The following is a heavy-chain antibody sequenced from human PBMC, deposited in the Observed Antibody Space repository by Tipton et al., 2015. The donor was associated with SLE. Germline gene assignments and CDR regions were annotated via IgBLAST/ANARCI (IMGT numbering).Heavy chain of an antibody. CDR1: GGSISSGGYY. D-gene: IGHD5-18*01. Sequence: TLSLTCTVSGGSISSGGYYWSWIRQHPGKGLEWIGYIYYSGSTYYNPSLKSRVTISVDTSKNHFSLKLSSVTAADPAVYYCARRGQLGNLDYWGQGTLVTVSS. CDR2: IYYSGST. V-gene: IGHV4-31*03. CDR3: ARRGQLGNLDY. J-gene: IGHJ4*02.